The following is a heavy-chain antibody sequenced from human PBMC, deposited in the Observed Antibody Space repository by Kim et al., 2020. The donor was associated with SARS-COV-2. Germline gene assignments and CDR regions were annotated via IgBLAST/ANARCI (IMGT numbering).Heavy chain of an antibody. CDR3: ASGGSGKPFDP. CDR2: A. J-gene: IGHJ5*02. V-gene: IGHV1-69*01. Sequence: ANYAQKCQGRVTITADESTSTAYMELSSLRSEDTAVYYCASGGSGKPFDPWGQGTLVTVSS. D-gene: IGHD1-26*01.